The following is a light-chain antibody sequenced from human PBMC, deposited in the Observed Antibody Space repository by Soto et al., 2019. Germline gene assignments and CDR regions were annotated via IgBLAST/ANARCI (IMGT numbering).Light chain of an antibody. J-gene: IGKJ1*01. V-gene: IGKV1-5*03. CDR3: QRYNTFPVT. CDR2: RAS. CDR1: QSISVW. Sequence: DMQVTQSPSTLSASVGDRVTITCRTSQSISVWLAWYQQKPGKAPRLLIKRASDLQSGVPTRFRGSGSGTEFTLTISSLQHDDLATYHCQRYNTFPVTFGQGTRVEIK.